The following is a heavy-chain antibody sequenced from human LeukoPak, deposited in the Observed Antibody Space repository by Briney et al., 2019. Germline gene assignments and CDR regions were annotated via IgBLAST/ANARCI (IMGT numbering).Heavy chain of an antibody. D-gene: IGHD2-21*02. CDR2: INPRGGST. Sequence: ASVKVSCKASGYTFTNYFMHWVRQAPGQGLEWMRIINPRGGSTGYAQKFQGGITMTTDMSTRTVYMELSSLESEDTAVYYCARRDCVGDCYSNWFDPWGQGTLVTVSS. V-gene: IGHV1-46*01. CDR3: ARRDCVGDCYSNWFDP. CDR1: GYTFTNYF. J-gene: IGHJ5*02.